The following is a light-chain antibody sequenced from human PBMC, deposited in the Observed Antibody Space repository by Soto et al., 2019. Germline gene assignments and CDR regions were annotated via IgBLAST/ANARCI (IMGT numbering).Light chain of an antibody. CDR2: DAS. J-gene: IGKJ3*01. Sequence: DIQMTQSPSTLSASVGDRVTITCRASQNIIRWLAWYQQKPGKAPKLLIYDASNLESGVPSRFSGSGSRTEFTLTISSLQPDDLATYYCQQYNTYWTFGPGTKVDIK. CDR1: QNIIRW. CDR3: QQYNTYWT. V-gene: IGKV1-5*01.